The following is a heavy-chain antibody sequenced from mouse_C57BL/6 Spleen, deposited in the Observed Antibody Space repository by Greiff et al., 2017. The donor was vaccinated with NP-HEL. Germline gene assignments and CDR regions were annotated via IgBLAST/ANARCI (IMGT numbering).Heavy chain of an antibody. Sequence: QVHVKQPGAELVKPGASVKLSCKASGYTFTSYWMHWVKQRPGQGLEWIGMIHPNSGSTNYNEKFKSKATLTVDKSSSTAYMQLSSLTSEDSAVYYCARSKLGQGYYFDYWGQGTTLTVSS. J-gene: IGHJ2*01. V-gene: IGHV1-64*01. D-gene: IGHD4-1*01. CDR3: ARSKLGQGYYFDY. CDR1: GYTFTSYW. CDR2: IHPNSGST.